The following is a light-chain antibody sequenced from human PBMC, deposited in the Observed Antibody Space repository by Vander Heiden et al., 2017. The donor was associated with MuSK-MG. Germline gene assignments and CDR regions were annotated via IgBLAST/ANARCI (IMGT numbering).Light chain of an antibody. CDR1: SSDVGGYNY. CDR2: DVS. CDR3: SSYTSSSTVV. Sequence: QPALTQPASVSGSPGQSITLSCTGTSSDVGGYNYVSLYQQHPGKAPKLMIYDVSNRPSGVSNRFSGSKSGNTACLTISGLQAEDEADYYCSSYTSSSTVVFGGGTKLTVL. J-gene: IGLJ2*01. V-gene: IGLV2-14*03.